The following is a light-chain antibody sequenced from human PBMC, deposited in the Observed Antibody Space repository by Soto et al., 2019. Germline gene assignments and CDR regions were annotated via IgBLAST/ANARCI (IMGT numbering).Light chain of an antibody. CDR2: DAS. Sequence: DIQMTQSPSTLSESVGDRVTITCRASQSVSSWLAWYQQRPGKAPKLLIYDASSLESGVPSRFSGSGSGTEFTLTISSLQPDDFATYYCHQYNSYSPTFGQGTKLEIK. CDR1: QSVSSW. CDR3: HQYNSYSPT. J-gene: IGKJ2*01. V-gene: IGKV1-5*01.